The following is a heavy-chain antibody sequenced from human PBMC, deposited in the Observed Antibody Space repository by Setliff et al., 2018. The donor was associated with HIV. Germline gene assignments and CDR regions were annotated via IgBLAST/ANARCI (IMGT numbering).Heavy chain of an antibody. CDR3: AKPVYYYMDV. Sequence: SLKISCVASGFTFSSDGMHWVRQAPGKGLEWVAFIRYDGSDKYYADSVKGRFTISRDNSKNTLYLQINSLRAEDTAVYYCAKPVYYYMDVWGKGTTVTVSS. CDR1: GFTFSSDG. CDR2: IRYDGSDK. D-gene: IGHD2-8*01. J-gene: IGHJ6*03. V-gene: IGHV3-30*02.